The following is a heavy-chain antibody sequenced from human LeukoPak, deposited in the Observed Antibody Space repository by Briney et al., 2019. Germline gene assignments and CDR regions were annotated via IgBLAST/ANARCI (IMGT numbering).Heavy chain of an antibody. Sequence: SETLSLTCTVSGGSISSYYWSWIRQPPGKGLEWLGYIYYSRSTNYNPSLKSRVTISVDTSKNQFSLKLSSVTAADTAVYYCARVSSYSSGWFIDCWGQGTLVTVPS. D-gene: IGHD6-19*01. CDR2: IYYSRST. CDR1: GGSISSYY. CDR3: ARVSSYSSGWFIDC. J-gene: IGHJ4*02. V-gene: IGHV4-59*01.